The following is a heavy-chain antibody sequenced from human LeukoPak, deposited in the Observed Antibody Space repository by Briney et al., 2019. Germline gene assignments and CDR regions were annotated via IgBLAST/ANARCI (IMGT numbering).Heavy chain of an antibody. CDR3: ARAGAVAGTLFDY. J-gene: IGHJ4*02. D-gene: IGHD6-19*01. Sequence: PSETLSLTCAVYGGSFSGYYWSWIRQPPGKGLEWIGYIYYSGSTNYNPSLKSRVTISVDTSKNQFSLKLSSVTAADTAVYYCARAGAVAGTLFDYWGQGTLVTVSS. CDR1: GGSFSGYY. CDR2: IYYSGST. V-gene: IGHV4-59*01.